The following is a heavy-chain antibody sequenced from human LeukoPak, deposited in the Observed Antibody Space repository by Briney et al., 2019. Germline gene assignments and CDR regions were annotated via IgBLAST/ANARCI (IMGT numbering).Heavy chain of an antibody. J-gene: IGHJ5*02. Sequence: PSETLSLTRAVYGGSFSGYYWSWIRQPPGKGLEWIGEINHSGSTNYNPSLKSRVTISVDTSKNQFSLKLSSVTAADTAVYYCARVVALGGFDPWGQGTLVTVSS. CDR1: GGSFSGYY. CDR2: INHSGST. CDR3: ARVVALGGFDP. D-gene: IGHD5-12*01. V-gene: IGHV4-34*01.